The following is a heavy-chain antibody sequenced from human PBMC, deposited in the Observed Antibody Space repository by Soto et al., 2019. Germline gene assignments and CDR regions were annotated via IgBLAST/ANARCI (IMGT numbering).Heavy chain of an antibody. CDR2: INPNSGGT. CDR3: ARELTGYYNSSVY. D-gene: IGHD3-9*01. V-gene: IGHV1-2*02. Sequence: GASVKVSCKASGYTFTGYYMHWVRQAPGQGLEWMGWINPNSGGTNYAQKFQGRVTMTRDTSISTAYMELSRLRSDDTAVYYCARELTGYYNSSVYWGQGTLVTVSS. J-gene: IGHJ4*02. CDR1: GYTFTGYY.